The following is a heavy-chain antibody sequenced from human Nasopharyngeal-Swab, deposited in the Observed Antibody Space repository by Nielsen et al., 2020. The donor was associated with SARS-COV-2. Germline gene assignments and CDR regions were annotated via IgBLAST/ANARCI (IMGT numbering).Heavy chain of an antibody. D-gene: IGHD1-26*01. V-gene: IGHV3-21*01. J-gene: IGHJ4*02. CDR3: ASSHSGSF. Sequence: GESLKISCAASGFTFSSYSMNWVRQAPGKGLEWVSSISSSSSYIYYADSVKGRFTISRDNAKNSLYLQMNSLRAEDTAVYYCASSHSGSFWGRGTLVTVSS. CDR1: GFTFSSYS. CDR2: ISSSSSYI.